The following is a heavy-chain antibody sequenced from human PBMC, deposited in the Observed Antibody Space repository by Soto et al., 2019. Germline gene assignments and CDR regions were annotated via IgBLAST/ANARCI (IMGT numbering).Heavy chain of an antibody. CDR1: GFTFSSYW. D-gene: IGHD5-12*01. J-gene: IGHJ3*02. Sequence: VQLVESGGGLVQPGGSLRLSCAASGFTFSSYWMHWVRQAPGKGLVWVSRINSDGSSTSYADSVKGRFTISRDNAKNTLYLQMNSLRAEDTAVYYCARARWLQFWSDAFDIWGQGTMVTVSS. CDR3: ARARWLQFWSDAFDI. CDR2: INSDGSST. V-gene: IGHV3-74*01.